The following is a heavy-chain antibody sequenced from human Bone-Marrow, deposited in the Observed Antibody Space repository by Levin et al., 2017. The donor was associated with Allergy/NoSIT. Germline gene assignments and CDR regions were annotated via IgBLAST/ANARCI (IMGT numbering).Heavy chain of an antibody. D-gene: IGHD6-6*01. Sequence: SETLSLTCTVSGGSIASSSYYWGWIRQPPGKGLEWIGSIYYSGSTYYNPSLRSRVTISVDTSYQFSLKLSSVTAADTAFYYCARHQNIADRHDYWGQGTLVTVSS. CDR3: ARHQNIADRHDY. V-gene: IGHV4-39*01. CDR2: IYYSGST. CDR1: GGSIASSSYY. J-gene: IGHJ4*02.